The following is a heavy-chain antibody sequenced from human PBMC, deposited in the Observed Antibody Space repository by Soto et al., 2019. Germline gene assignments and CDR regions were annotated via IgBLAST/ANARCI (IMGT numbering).Heavy chain of an antibody. J-gene: IGHJ4*02. CDR2: IIPILGIA. CDR3: AASYGSGSYYGPDY. Sequence: QVQLVQSGAEVKKPGSSVKVSCKASGGTFSSYTISWVRQAPGQGLEWMGRIIPILGIANYAQKFQGRVTITAAKSTSPAYMELSSLRSEDTAVYYCAASYGSGSYYGPDYWGQGTLVTVSS. D-gene: IGHD3-10*01. CDR1: GGTFSSYT. V-gene: IGHV1-69*02.